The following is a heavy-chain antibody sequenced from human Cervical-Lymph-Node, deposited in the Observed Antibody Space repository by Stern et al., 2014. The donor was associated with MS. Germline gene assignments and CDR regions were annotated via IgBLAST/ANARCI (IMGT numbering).Heavy chain of an antibody. J-gene: IGHJ4*02. V-gene: IGHV1-2*06. CDR1: GFTFTAYY. D-gene: IGHD2-15*01. CDR2: INLDSGDT. CDR3: ARGALYPPQPDY. Sequence: VHLVESGAEIKKPGASVKVSCKASGFTFTAYYLHWVRQAPGQGLEWLGRINLDSGDTKYTQKSEDRVTLTWDTSIKTAYMELSRLRSDDTAVYYCARGALYPPQPDYWGQGTLVTVSS.